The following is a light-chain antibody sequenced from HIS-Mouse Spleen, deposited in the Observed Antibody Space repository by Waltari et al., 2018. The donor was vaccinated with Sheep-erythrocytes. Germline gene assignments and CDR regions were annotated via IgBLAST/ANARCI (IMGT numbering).Light chain of an antibody. CDR1: SSDVGGYNL. J-gene: IGLJ3*02. Sequence: QSALTQPASVSGSPGQSITISRTGTSSDVGGYNLVPWYQQHPGKAPKLMIYEGRKRPLEVSNRFSGDKSGNTASLTISGLQAEDEADYYCWSYAGSSTWVFGGGSKLTVL. CDR2: EGR. V-gene: IGLV2-23*01. CDR3: WSYAGSSTWV.